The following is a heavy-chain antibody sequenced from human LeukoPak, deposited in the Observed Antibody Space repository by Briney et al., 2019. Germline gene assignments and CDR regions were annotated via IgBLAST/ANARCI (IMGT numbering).Heavy chain of an antibody. CDR2: ISSSGSSI. D-gene: IGHD3-16*02. V-gene: IGHV3-48*04. CDR3: ARRSRGIGRDFDY. J-gene: IGHJ4*02. CDR1: GFTFSGYG. Sequence: GGSLRLSCAASGFTFSGYGMHWVRQAPGKGLEWVSYISSSGSSIYYADSVKGRFTISRDNAKNSLYLQMNSLRAEDTSVYYCARRSRGIGRDFDYWGQGTLVTVSS.